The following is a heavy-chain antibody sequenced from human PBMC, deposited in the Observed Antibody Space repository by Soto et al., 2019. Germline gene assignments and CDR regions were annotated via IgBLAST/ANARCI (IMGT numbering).Heavy chain of an antibody. CDR2: ISGSGGST. J-gene: IGHJ4*02. D-gene: IGHD6-19*01. Sequence: EVQLLESGGGLVQPGGSLRLSCAASGFTFSSFAMSWVRQAPGKGLEWVSGISGSGGSTYYADSVEARFTISRDNSKNTLYLQMNSLRGEDTAVYYCAKDRKSGSGWYWDYWGQGTLVTVSS. V-gene: IGHV3-23*01. CDR3: AKDRKSGSGWYWDY. CDR1: GFTFSSFA.